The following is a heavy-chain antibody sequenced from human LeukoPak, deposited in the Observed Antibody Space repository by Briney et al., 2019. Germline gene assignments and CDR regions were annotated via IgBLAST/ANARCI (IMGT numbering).Heavy chain of an antibody. V-gene: IGHV3-30*03. D-gene: IGHD3-3*01. Sequence: GGSLRLSCAASGFTFSSYGMHWVRQAPGKGLKWVAVISYDGSNKYYADSVKGRFTISRDNSKNTLYLQMNSLRAEDAAVYYCARERSITIFGVVQDAFDTWGQGTMVTVSS. CDR1: GFTFSSYG. CDR3: ARERSITIFGVVQDAFDT. J-gene: IGHJ3*02. CDR2: ISYDGSNK.